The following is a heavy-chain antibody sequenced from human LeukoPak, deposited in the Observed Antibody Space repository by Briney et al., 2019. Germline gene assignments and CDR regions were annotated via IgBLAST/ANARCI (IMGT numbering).Heavy chain of an antibody. CDR1: GGSFSGYY. Sequence: SETLSLTCAVYGGSFSGYYWSWIRQPPGKGLEWIGEINHSGSTNYNPSLKSRVTISVDTSKNQFSLKLSSVTAADTAVYYCARDLYSSSSALDYWGQGTLVTVSS. CDR3: ARDLYSSSSALDY. D-gene: IGHD6-6*01. V-gene: IGHV4-34*01. CDR2: INHSGST. J-gene: IGHJ4*02.